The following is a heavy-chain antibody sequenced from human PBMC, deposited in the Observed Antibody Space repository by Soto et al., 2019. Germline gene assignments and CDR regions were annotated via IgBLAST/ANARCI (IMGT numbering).Heavy chain of an antibody. D-gene: IGHD6-13*01. CDR3: ARRQRLSTSWYISYFFDY. J-gene: IGHJ4*02. CDR2: IYPGDSET. Sequence: GASLKISCEGSGDSFTKYWIAWVRQMPGKGLEYMGIIYPGDSETRYSPSFQGQVTISVDKSISTAYLQWSRLKASDTAMYYCARRQRLSTSWYISYFFDYWGQGTLVTVSS. CDR1: GDSFTKYW. V-gene: IGHV5-51*01.